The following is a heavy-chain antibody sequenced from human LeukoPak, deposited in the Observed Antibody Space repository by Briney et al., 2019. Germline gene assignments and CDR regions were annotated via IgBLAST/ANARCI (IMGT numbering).Heavy chain of an antibody. V-gene: IGHV4-59*01. CDR2: VSNSGNT. Sequence: SETLSLTCIVSGGFINNFYWSWIRQPPGKGLEWIGYVSNSGNTNYNPSFRNRFTISVDTSKNQFSLKLTSVTAADTAVYFCARENYVFDIWGQGTMVTVSS. J-gene: IGHJ3*02. CDR3: ARENYVFDI. CDR1: GGFINNFY.